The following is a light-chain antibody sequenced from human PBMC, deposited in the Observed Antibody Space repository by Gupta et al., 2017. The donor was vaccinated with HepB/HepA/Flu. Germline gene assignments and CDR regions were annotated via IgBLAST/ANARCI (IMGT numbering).Light chain of an antibody. J-gene: IGKJ1*01. CDR1: QSILHNSNNKNY. Sequence: DIVMTKSPVSLSVSLGERPFINCKSSQSILHNSNNKNYLSWYQQRPGHPPKLLIYWASTRQSGVPARFSDSGSGTDFTLTINSLQAEDMATYYCQQYYTTPQTFGQGTKVELK. V-gene: IGKV4-1*01. CDR3: QQYYTTPQT. CDR2: WAS.